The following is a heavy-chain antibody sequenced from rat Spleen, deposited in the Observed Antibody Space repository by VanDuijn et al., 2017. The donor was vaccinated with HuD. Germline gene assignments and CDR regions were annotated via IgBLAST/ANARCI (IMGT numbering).Heavy chain of an antibody. CDR1: GHYITSGYR. Sequence: EVQLKESGPGLVQPSQSLSLTCSVTGHYITSGYRWNWIRKFPGNKLEWMGYINSAGSTLYNPSLKSRISITRDTSKNQFFLQVNSVTTEDTATYYCARSDGTHYYLPFIYWGQGTLVTVSS. CDR2: INSAGST. D-gene: IGHD1-12*02. CDR3: ARSDGTHYYLPFIY. V-gene: IGHV3-3*01. J-gene: IGHJ3*01.